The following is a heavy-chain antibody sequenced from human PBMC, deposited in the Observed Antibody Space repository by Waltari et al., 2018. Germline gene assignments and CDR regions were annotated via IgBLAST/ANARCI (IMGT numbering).Heavy chain of an antibody. Sequence: QVQLQQWGAGLLKPSETLSLACAVYGGSFSGYYWSWIRQPPGKGLEWIGEINHSGSTNYNPSLESRVTISVYTSKNQFSLKLSSVTAADTAVYYCARGGPGVLEWLPYYYYCMDVWGQGTTVTVSS. CDR3: ARGGPGVLEWLPYYYYCMDV. CDR2: INHSGST. D-gene: IGHD3-3*01. J-gene: IGHJ6*02. CDR1: GGSFSGYY. V-gene: IGHV4-34*01.